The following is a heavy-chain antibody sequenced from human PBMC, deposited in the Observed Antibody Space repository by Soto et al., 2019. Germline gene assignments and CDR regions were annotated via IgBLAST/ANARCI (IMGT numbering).Heavy chain of an antibody. V-gene: IGHV1-3*01. Sequence: GASVKVSCKASGYTFTSYAIHWVRHSPGQRLEWMGWINAGNGNAKYSQKFQGRVTITRDTSASTAYVELSSLSSDDTAVYYCARASYYYESSGYYPDYWGQGTLVTVSS. CDR3: ARASYYYESSGYYPDY. D-gene: IGHD3-22*01. CDR2: INAGNGNA. J-gene: IGHJ4*02. CDR1: GYTFTSYA.